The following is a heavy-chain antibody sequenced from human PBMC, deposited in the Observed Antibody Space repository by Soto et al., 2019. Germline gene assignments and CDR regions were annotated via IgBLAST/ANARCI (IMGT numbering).Heavy chain of an antibody. Sequence: QITLKGSGPTLVKPTQTLTLTCTLSGISLTTSGVGLGWIRQTPGKALEWLALIYWNDDKHYSPFLKSRLTITKDTSKNQAVLTMTNMDPVDTATYYCARGLATLPGFAFDVWGQGTVVTVSS. D-gene: IGHD1-1*01. CDR2: IYWNDDK. CDR3: ARGLATLPGFAFDV. CDR1: GISLTTSGVG. V-gene: IGHV2-5*01. J-gene: IGHJ3*01.